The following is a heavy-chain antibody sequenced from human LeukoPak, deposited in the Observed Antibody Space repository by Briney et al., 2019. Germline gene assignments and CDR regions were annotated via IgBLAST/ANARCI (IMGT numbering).Heavy chain of an antibody. CDR3: AELGITMIGGV. Sequence: PGGSLRLSCAASGFTFSDHYIDWVRQAPGKGLEWVSAISGSGGSTYYADSVKGRFTISRDNAKNSLYLQMNSLRAEDTAVYYCAELGITMIGGVWGKGTTVTISS. CDR2: ISGSGGST. J-gene: IGHJ6*04. CDR1: GFTFSDHY. D-gene: IGHD3-10*02. V-gene: IGHV3-69-1*02.